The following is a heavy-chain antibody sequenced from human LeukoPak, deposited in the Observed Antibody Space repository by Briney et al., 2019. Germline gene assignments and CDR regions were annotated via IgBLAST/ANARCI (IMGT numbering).Heavy chain of an antibody. CDR1: GFTVSSNY. CDR2: ISGSGGST. J-gene: IGHJ4*02. Sequence: GGSLRLSCAASGFTVSSNYMSWVRQAPGKGLEWVSAISGSGGSTYYADSVKGRFTISRGNSKNTLYLQMNSLRAEDTAVYYCAKNSGHDSWWGQGTLVTVSS. V-gene: IGHV3-23*01. CDR3: AKNSGHDSW. D-gene: IGHD5-12*01.